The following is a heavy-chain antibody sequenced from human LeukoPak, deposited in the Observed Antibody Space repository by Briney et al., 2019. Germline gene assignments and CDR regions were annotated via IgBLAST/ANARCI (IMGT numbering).Heavy chain of an antibody. CDR1: GYTFTGYY. D-gene: IGHD4-11*01. Sequence: GASVKVSCKASGYTFTGYYMHWVRQAPGQGLEWMGWINPNSGGTNYAQKFQGRVTMTRDTSISTAYMELSRLRSDDTAVYYCARETGVYSQTPQTLYYYYMDVWGPGTMVTVSS. J-gene: IGHJ6*03. CDR3: ARETGVYSQTPQTLYYYYMDV. V-gene: IGHV1-2*02. CDR2: INPNSGGT.